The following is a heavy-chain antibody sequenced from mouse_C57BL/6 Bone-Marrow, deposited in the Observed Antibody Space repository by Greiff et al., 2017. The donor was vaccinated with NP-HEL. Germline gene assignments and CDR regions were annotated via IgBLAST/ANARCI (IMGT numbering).Heavy chain of an antibody. D-gene: IGHD1-1*01. CDR1: GYAFTNYL. V-gene: IGHV1-54*01. CDR3: ARYYYGSGDY. J-gene: IGHJ2*01. Sequence: QVQLQQSGAELVRPGTSVKVSCKASGYAFTNYLIEWVKQRPGQGLEWIGVINPGSGGTNYSEKFKGKATLTADKSSSTAYMQLSSLTSEDSAVYFCARYYYGSGDYWGQGTTLTVSS. CDR2: INPGSGGT.